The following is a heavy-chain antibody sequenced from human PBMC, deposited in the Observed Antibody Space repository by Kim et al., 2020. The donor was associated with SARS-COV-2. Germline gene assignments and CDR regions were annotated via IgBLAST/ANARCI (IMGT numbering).Heavy chain of an antibody. CDR2: INHSGST. V-gene: IGHV4-34*01. D-gene: IGHD6-19*01. CDR3: ARRRRRGYSSLEYYFDY. Sequence: SETLSLTCAVYGGSFSGYYWSWIRQPPGKGLEWIGEINHSGSTNYNPSLKSRVTISVDTSKNQFSLKLSSVTAADTAVYYCARRRRRGYSSLEYYFDYWGQGTLVTVSS. CDR1: GGSFSGYY. J-gene: IGHJ4*02.